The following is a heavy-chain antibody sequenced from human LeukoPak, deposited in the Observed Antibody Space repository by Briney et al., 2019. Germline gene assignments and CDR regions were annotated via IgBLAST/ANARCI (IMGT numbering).Heavy chain of an antibody. CDR1: GFTFSSYA. Sequence: GGSLRLSCAASGFTFSSYAMSWVRQAPRKGLEWVAVISYDGSNKYYADSVKGRFTISRDNSKNTLYLQMNSLRAEDTAVYYCARGSGRSDYWGQGTLVTVSS. D-gene: IGHD1-26*01. J-gene: IGHJ4*02. CDR2: ISYDGSNK. V-gene: IGHV3-30*04. CDR3: ARGSGRSDY.